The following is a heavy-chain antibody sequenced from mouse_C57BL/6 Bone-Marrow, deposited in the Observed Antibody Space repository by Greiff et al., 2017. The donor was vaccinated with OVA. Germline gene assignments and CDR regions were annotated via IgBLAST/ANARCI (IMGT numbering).Heavy chain of an antibody. CDR3: ATAYYSNRFAY. J-gene: IGHJ3*01. CDR2: FHPYNDDT. V-gene: IGHV1-47*01. CDR1: GYTFTTYP. D-gene: IGHD2-5*01. Sequence: VKLQASGAELVKPGASVKMSCKASGYTFTTYPIEWMKQNHGKSLEWIGNFHPYNDDTKYNEKFKGKATLTVEKSSSTVYLALSRLTSDDSAVYYCATAYYSNRFAYWGQGTLVTVSA.